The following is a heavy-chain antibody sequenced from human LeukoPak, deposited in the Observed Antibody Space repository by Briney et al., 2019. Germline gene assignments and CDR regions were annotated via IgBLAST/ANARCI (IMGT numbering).Heavy chain of an antibody. Sequence: ASVKVSCKASGYTFTSYGISWVRQAPGQGLEWMGWISAYNGNTNYAQKLQGRVTMTTDTSTSTAYMELSSLRSEDTAVYYCARVYERSSSGYYYESWGAFDIWGQGTMVTVSS. CDR2: ISAYNGNT. V-gene: IGHV1-18*01. CDR1: GYTFTSYG. D-gene: IGHD3-22*01. J-gene: IGHJ3*02. CDR3: ARVYERSSSGYYYESWGAFDI.